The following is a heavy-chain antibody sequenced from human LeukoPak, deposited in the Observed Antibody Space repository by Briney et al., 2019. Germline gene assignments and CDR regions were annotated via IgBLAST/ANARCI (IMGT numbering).Heavy chain of an antibody. Sequence: GGSLRLSCAASGFTVSSNYMSWVRQAPGKGLERVSVIYSGGSTYYADSVKGRFTISRDNSKNTLYLQMNSLRAEDTAVYYCARGEPSTVTMTIWGQGTLVTVSS. CDR1: GFTVSSNY. CDR3: ARGEPSTVTMTI. J-gene: IGHJ4*02. D-gene: IGHD4-17*01. V-gene: IGHV3-53*01. CDR2: IYSGGST.